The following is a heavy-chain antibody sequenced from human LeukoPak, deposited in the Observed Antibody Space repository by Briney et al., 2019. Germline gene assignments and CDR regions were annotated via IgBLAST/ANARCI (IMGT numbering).Heavy chain of an antibody. CDR2: VFTGGGT. D-gene: IGHD3-10*01. CDR3: ARGGFLWFGELPDHDYFDY. V-gene: IGHV3-53*05. CDR1: GFTVNNYY. Sequence: GGSLRLSCAASGFTVNNYYMNWVRQAPGKGLEWVSVVFTGGGTYYADSVKGRFTISRDNSKNTLYLQMNSLRAEDTAVYYCARGGFLWFGELPDHDYFDYWGQGTLVTVSS. J-gene: IGHJ4*02.